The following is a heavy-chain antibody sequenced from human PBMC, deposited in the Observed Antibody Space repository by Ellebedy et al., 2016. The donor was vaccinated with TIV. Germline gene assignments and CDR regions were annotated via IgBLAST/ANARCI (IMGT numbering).Heavy chain of an antibody. J-gene: IGHJ4*02. Sequence: GESLKISXAASGFTFSSYGMHWVRQAPGKGLEWVAVISYDGSNKYYADSVKGRFTISRDNSKNTLYLQMNSLRAEDTAVYYCARDRGWVGGLDPSGYFDYWGQGTLVTVSS. D-gene: IGHD2-15*01. CDR2: ISYDGSNK. CDR1: GFTFSSYG. V-gene: IGHV3-30*03. CDR3: ARDRGWVGGLDPSGYFDY.